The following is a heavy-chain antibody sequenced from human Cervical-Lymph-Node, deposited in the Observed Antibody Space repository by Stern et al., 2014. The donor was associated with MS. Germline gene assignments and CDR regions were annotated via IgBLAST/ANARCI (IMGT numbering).Heavy chain of an antibody. Sequence: EVQLVESGGGLVKPGGSLRLSCAASGFTFSSYSMNWVRQAPGKGLEWVSSISSSSSYIYYADSVKGRFTISRDNAKNSLYLQMNSLRAEDTAVYYCARGDSGSYRSREAFDIWGQGTMVTVSS. CDR3: ARGDSGSYRSREAFDI. CDR1: GFTFSSYS. V-gene: IGHV3-21*01. CDR2: ISSSSSYI. D-gene: IGHD1-26*01. J-gene: IGHJ3*02.